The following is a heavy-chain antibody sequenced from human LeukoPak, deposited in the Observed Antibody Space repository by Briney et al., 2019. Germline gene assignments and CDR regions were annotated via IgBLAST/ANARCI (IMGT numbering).Heavy chain of an antibody. J-gene: IGHJ3*02. V-gene: IGHV4-59*01. CDR1: GGSISPYY. D-gene: IGHD3-10*01. CDR3: AKEGAESFPDASDI. CDR2: ISYSGST. Sequence: PSETLSLTCTVSGGSISPYYWSWLRQPPGKGLEWIGYISYSGSTKNNPSLKSRVTISVDTSKNQFSLKLTSVTAADTAVYYCAKEGAESFPDASDIWGQGTMITVSS.